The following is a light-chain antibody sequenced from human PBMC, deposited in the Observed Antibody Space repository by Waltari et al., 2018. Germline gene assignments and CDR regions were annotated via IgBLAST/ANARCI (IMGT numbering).Light chain of an antibody. CDR1: SGSVSSSPY. CDR3: ALYIRADVV. Sequence: QTVVTQEPSFSVSPGGTVTLTCGLNSGSVSSSPYPSWYQQTPGQAPRTLIYSTNTLPSGVPPRFSGSIVGDKAALTITGAQADDESIYHCALYIRADVVFGGGTKLTVL. V-gene: IGLV8-61*01. J-gene: IGLJ2*01. CDR2: STN.